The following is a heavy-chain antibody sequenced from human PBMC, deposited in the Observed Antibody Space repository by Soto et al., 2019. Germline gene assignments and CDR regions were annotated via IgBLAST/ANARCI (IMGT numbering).Heavy chain of an antibody. V-gene: IGHV4-59*01. CDR1: GGSISSYY. Sequence: SETLSLTCTVSGGSISSYYWSWIRQPPGKGLEWIGYIYYSGSTNYNPSLKSRVTISVDTSKNQFSLKLSSVTAADTAVYYCARKRRRDGYNFHEIDYWXQGTLVTVSS. CDR3: ARKRRRDGYNFHEIDY. J-gene: IGHJ4*02. D-gene: IGHD5-12*01. CDR2: IYYSGST.